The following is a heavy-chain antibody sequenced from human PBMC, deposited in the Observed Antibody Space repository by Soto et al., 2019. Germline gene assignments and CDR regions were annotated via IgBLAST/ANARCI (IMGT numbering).Heavy chain of an antibody. J-gene: IGHJ4*02. V-gene: IGHV1-69*01. Sequence: QVQLVQSGAEVKKPGSSVNVSCKASGGTFSSYAISWVRQAPGQGLEWMGGIIPIFGTANYAQKFQGRVTTTADESTSTAYMELSSLRSEDTAVYYCASLDARSRVDYWGQGTLVTVSS. CDR1: GGTFSSYA. CDR3: ASLDARSRVDY. CDR2: IIPIFGTA. D-gene: IGHD1-26*01.